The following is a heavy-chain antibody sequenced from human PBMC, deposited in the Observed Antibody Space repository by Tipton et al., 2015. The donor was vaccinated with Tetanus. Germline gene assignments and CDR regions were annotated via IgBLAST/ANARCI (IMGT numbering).Heavy chain of an antibody. CDR3: ARDSSKYYYGSGSYIRWFDP. Sequence: TLSLTCTVSGGSISGTNYYWGWIRQPPGKGLEWIGYVYSSGSTNYNPSLKSRVTISLDTSKNQFSLKLSSVSVADTAVYYCARDSSKYYYGSGSYIRWFDPWGQGTLVTVSS. J-gene: IGHJ5*02. V-gene: IGHV4-61*01. CDR1: GGSISGTNYY. CDR2: VYSSGST. D-gene: IGHD3-10*01.